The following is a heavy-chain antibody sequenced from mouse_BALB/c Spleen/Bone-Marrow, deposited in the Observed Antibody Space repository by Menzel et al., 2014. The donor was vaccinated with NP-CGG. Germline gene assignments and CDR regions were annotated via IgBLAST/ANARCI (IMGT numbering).Heavy chain of an antibody. V-gene: IGHV2-9*02. CDR1: GFSLTSYG. CDR3: ARVIRYESYFDY. J-gene: IGHJ2*01. Sequence: QVQLKESGPGLVAPSQSLSITRTVSGFSLTSYGVHWVRQPPGKGLEWLGVIWAGGSTNYNSALMSRLSISKDNSKSQVFLKMNSLQTDDTAMYYCARVIRYESYFDYWGQGTTLTVSS. D-gene: IGHD2-14*01. CDR2: IWAGGST.